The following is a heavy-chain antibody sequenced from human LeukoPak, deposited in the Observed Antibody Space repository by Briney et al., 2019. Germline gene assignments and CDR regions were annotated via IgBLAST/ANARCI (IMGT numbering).Heavy chain of an antibody. CDR3: TTDAPPQMDSGSYYFDY. D-gene: IGHD1-26*01. CDR1: GFTFSNAW. CDR2: IKSKTDGGTT. V-gene: IGHV3-15*01. Sequence: GGSLKLSCAASGFTFSNAWKSWVRQAPGKGLEWVGRIKSKTDGGTTDYAAPVKGRFTISRDDSKNTLYLQMNSLKTEDTAVYYCTTDAPPQMDSGSYYFDYWGQGTLVTVSS. J-gene: IGHJ4*02.